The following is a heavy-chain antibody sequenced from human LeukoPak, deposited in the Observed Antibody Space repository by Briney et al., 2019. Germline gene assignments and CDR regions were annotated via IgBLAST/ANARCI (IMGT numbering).Heavy chain of an antibody. D-gene: IGHD3-3*01. V-gene: IGHV1-2*02. J-gene: IGHJ4*02. CDR1: GYTFTGYY. CDR3: ATVPERRFLEWLPLVY. CDR2: INPNSAGT. Sequence: ASVKVSCKASGYTFTGYYVHWVRQAPGQGLEWMGWINPNSAGTNYAQKFQGRVTMTRDTSISTAYMELSRLRSDDTAVYCCATVPERRFLEWLPLVYWGQGTLVTVSS.